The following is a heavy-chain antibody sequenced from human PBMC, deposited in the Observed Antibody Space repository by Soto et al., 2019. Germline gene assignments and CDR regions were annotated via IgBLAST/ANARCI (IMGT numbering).Heavy chain of an antibody. D-gene: IGHD3-3*01. Sequence: GGSLRLSCAASGFTFSNAWMSWVRQAPGKGQEWVGRIKSKTDGWTTDYAAPVKGRFTISRDDSKNTLYLQMNSLKTEDTAVYYCTTDPRYYDFWSGYPHYYYYMDVWGKGTTVTVSS. CDR2: IKSKTDGWTT. V-gene: IGHV3-15*01. CDR3: TTDPRYYDFWSGYPHYYYYMDV. CDR1: GFTFSNAW. J-gene: IGHJ6*03.